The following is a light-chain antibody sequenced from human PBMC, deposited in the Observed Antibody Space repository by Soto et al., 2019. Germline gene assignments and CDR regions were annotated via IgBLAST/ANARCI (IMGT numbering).Light chain of an antibody. CDR1: SSSKW. V-gene: IGKV1-5*01. CDR2: DVS. Sequence: DIQMTQSPSTLAASVGDTFTMPCRSSSKWLAWYQKKPGKAPKLLIYDVSNLERGVPPRFSGSTSGAESTLTITGLQPDDLGTYYCQHTTDFTFGQGTKVEIK. CDR3: QHTTDFT. J-gene: IGKJ2*01.